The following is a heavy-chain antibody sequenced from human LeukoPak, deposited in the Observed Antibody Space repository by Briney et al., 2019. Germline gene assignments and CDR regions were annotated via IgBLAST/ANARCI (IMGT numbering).Heavy chain of an antibody. D-gene: IGHD4-17*01. CDR2: ISAYNGNT. Sequence: ASVKVSCKASGGTFSSYAISWVRQAPGQGLEWMGWISAYNGNTNYAQKLQGRVTMTTDTSTSTAYMELRSLRSDDTAVYYCARHHYGDYAEYFQHWGQGTLVTVSS. CDR1: GGTFSSYA. V-gene: IGHV1-18*01. CDR3: ARHHYGDYAEYFQH. J-gene: IGHJ1*01.